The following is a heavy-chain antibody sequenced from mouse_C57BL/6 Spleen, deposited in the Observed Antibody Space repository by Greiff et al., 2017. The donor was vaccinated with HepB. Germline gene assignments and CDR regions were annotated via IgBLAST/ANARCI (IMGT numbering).Heavy chain of an antibody. V-gene: IGHV1-80*01. Sequence: QVQLQQPGAELVKPGASVKISCKASGYAFSSYWMNWVKQRPGKGLEWIGQIYPGDGDTNYNGKFKGKATLTADKSSSTAYMQLSSLTSEDSAVYFCAREGYYGSSYFDYWGQGTTLTVSS. CDR1: GYAFSSYW. J-gene: IGHJ2*01. CDR3: AREGYYGSSYFDY. D-gene: IGHD1-1*01. CDR2: IYPGDGDT.